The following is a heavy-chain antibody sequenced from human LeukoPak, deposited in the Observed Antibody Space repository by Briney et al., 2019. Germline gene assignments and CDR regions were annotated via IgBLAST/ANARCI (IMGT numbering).Heavy chain of an antibody. D-gene: IGHD5-18*01. CDR1: GGSISSYY. J-gene: IGHJ6*02. Sequence: RTSETLSLTCTVSGGSISSYYWSWIRQPPGKGLEWIGYTYYSGSTNYNPSLKSRVTISVDTSKNQFSLKLSSVTAADTAVYYCARDGGYSYGFGFPYYYYGMDVWGQGTTVTVSS. V-gene: IGHV4-59*01. CDR2: TYYSGST. CDR3: ARDGGYSYGFGFPYYYYGMDV.